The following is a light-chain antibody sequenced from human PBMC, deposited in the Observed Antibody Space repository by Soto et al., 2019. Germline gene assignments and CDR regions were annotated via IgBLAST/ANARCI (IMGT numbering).Light chain of an antibody. CDR1: SSDVGTYNY. V-gene: IGLV2-8*01. CDR2: EVT. J-gene: IGLJ1*01. CDR3: SSYAGSNSYV. Sequence: QSVLTQPPSASGSPGQSVTISCTGTSSDVGTYNYVSWYQHHPGKGPKLMIYEVTKRPSGVPDRFSGSKSGNTASLTVTGLQAEDEGDYYCSSYAGSNSYVFGTGTKVTVL.